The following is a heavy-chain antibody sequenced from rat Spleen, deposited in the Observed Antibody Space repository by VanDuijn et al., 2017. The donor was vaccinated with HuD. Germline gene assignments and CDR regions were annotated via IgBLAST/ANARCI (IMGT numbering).Heavy chain of an antibody. Sequence: EVQLQESGPGLVKPSQSLSLTCSVTGYSITSNYWGWIRKFPGNKMEWMGYIDYSGRTSYNPSLKSRISITIDTSKNQFFLQLNSVTTEDTATYYCARSGTNPGWYFDFWGPGTMVTVSS. J-gene: IGHJ1*01. D-gene: IGHD3-4*01. V-gene: IGHV3-1*01. CDR2: IDYSGRT. CDR1: GYSITSNY. CDR3: ARSGTNPGWYFDF.